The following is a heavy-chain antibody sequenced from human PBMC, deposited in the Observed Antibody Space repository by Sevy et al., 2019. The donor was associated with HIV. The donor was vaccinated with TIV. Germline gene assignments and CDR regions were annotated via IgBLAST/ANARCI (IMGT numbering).Heavy chain of an antibody. V-gene: IGHV1-24*01. CDR2: FDPGDGDAET. D-gene: IGHD3-9*01. J-gene: IGHJ4*02. CDR1: GYTLTEFS. CDR3: ATDTTGYHSTLDY. Sequence: ASVKVCCKVSGYTLTEFSIHWVRQAPGKGLEWMGGFDPGDGDAETPYAQKFRDRLTMTADTSTDTVYMELSSLRSEDTAVYYCATDTTGYHSTLDYWGQGTLVTVSS.